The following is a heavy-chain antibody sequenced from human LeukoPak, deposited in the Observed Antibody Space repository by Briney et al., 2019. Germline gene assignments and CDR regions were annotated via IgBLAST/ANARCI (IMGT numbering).Heavy chain of an antibody. J-gene: IGHJ4*02. CDR2: INPNSGGT. D-gene: IGHD1-7*01. CDR1: GYTFTGYY. Sequence: ASVKVSCKASGYTFTGYYMHWVRQAPGQGLEWMGWINPNSGGTNYAQKFQGRVTMTRDTSISTAYMELSRLRSDDTAAYYCAREKDLVTGTTEFDYWGQGTLVTVSS. CDR3: AREKDLVTGTTEFDY. V-gene: IGHV1-2*02.